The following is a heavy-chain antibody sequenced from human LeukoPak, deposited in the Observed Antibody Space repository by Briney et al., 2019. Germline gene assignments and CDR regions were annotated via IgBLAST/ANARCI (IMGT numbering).Heavy chain of an antibody. V-gene: IGHV3-23*01. Sequence: GGSLRLSCAASGFTFSSYAMSWVRQAPGKGLEWVSSISVIGGSTYYADSVRGRFTISRDNPKNTLYLQINSPRAEDTAVYYCAKDSTYCSGGSCYLPDTFDIWGQGTMVTVSS. J-gene: IGHJ3*02. D-gene: IGHD2-15*01. CDR3: AKDSTYCSGGSCYLPDTFDI. CDR2: ISVIGGST. CDR1: GFTFSSYA.